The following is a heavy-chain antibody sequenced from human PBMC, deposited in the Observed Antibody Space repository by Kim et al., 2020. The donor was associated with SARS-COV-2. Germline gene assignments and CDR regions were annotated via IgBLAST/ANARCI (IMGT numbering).Heavy chain of an antibody. CDR3: ARGRLSCSGGSCYFPPRGGYFDY. Sequence: SQTLSLTCAVYGGSFSGYYWSWIHQPPGKGLEWIGEINHSGSTNYNPSLKSRVTISVDTSKNQFSLKLSSVTAADTAVYYCARGRLSCSGGSCYFPPRGGYFDYWGQGTLVTVSS. J-gene: IGHJ4*02. V-gene: IGHV4-34*01. CDR1: GGSFSGYY. D-gene: IGHD2-15*01. CDR2: INHSGST.